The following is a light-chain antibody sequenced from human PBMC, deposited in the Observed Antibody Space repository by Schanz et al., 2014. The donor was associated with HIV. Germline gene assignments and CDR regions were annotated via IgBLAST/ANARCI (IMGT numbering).Light chain of an antibody. Sequence: EIVLTQFPATLSLSPGERATLSCGASQSVSSSYLAWYQQKPGQAPRLLIYGASSRATGIPDRFSGSGSGTDFTLTISRLEPEDFAVYYCQHYGSSPFTFGPGTKVDIK. CDR1: QSVSSSY. J-gene: IGKJ3*01. CDR2: GAS. V-gene: IGKV3-20*01. CDR3: QHYGSSPFT.